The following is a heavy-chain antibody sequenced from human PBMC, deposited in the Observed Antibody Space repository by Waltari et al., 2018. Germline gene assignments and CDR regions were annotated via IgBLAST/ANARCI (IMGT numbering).Heavy chain of an antibody. V-gene: IGHV3-15*02. CDR3: VADRPEPLAQIDY. J-gene: IGHJ4*02. CDR1: GFTFGSAW. Sequence: EVHLVDSGGALVQPGGSVRLSCAASGFTFGSAWMSWVRQAPGKGLEWVARVKGKVDGGTADDAALVKGSFTILRDDSKNRLSLEMNSLKTEDTAVYYCVADRPEPLAQIDYWGQGTLVTVSS. CDR2: VKGKVDGGTA. D-gene: IGHD2-2*01.